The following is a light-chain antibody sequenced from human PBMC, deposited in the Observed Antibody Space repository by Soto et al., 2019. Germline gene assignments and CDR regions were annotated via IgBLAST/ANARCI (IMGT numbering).Light chain of an antibody. V-gene: IGLV4-69*01. CDR3: QTWGTGIHV. Sequence: QSVLTQSPAASASLGASVKLTCTLSSGHISYAIAWHQLQPEKGPRYLMKLNSDGSHSKGDGIPDRFSGSSSGAERYLTISRLQSEDEAIYYCQTWGTGIHVFGGGTKLTVL. J-gene: IGLJ3*02. CDR2: LNSDGSH. CDR1: SGHISYA.